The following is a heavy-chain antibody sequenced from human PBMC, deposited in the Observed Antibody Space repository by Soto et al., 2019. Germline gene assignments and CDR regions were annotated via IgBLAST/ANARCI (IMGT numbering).Heavy chain of an antibody. CDR2: YSGFT. Sequence: PSETLSLTCTVSGGSISSYYWSWIRQPPGKGLEWIGGYSGFTNYNPSLESRASISVYRSKNQFSLHLRSVTTADTAIYYCARDFGDYSFFFDYWGQGNLVTVSS. CDR3: ARDFGDYSFFFDY. J-gene: IGHJ4*02. CDR1: GGSISSYY. D-gene: IGHD4-17*01. V-gene: IGHV4-59*01.